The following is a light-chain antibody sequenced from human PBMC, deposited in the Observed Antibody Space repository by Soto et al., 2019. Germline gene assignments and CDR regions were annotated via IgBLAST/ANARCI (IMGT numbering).Light chain of an antibody. CDR1: QAISSW. CDR2: KAS. CDR3: QHYNSYSEA. J-gene: IGKJ1*01. Sequence: IQMTQSPSTLSGSVGDRVTITCRASQAISSWLGWCQQKPGKAPKLLIYKASTLKSGVPSRFSGSGSGTEFTLTISSLQPDDFATYYCQHYNSYSEAFGQGTKVDIK. V-gene: IGKV1-5*03.